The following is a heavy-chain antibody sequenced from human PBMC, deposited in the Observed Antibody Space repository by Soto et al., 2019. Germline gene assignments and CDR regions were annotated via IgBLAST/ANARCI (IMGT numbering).Heavy chain of an antibody. CDR2: IGTAGNT. V-gene: IGHV3-13*01. J-gene: IGHJ3*02. CDR3: ARDASGYDNAFDI. CDR1: GFTVSSNY. Sequence: GGSLRLSCAASGFTVSSNYMSWVRQATGKGLEWVSAIGTAGNTYYPGSVKGRFTISRENAKNSLYLQMNSLRAGDTAVYYCARDASGYDNAFDIWGQGTMVTVSS. D-gene: IGHD5-12*01.